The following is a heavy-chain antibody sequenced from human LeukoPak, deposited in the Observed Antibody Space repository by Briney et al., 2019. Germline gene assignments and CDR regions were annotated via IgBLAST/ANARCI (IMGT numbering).Heavy chain of an antibody. J-gene: IGHJ6*03. D-gene: IGHD6-13*01. CDR2: IYYTGST. V-gene: IGHV4-59*12. CDR1: GGSISGFY. Sequence: SETLSLTCTVSGGSISGFYWSWIRQPPGKGLEWIGYIYYTGSTNYNPSLKSRVTISVDTSKNQFSLKLSSVTAADTAVYYCARESSQQLVRLVSYYYYMDVWGKGTTVTISS. CDR3: ARESSQQLVRLVSYYYYMDV.